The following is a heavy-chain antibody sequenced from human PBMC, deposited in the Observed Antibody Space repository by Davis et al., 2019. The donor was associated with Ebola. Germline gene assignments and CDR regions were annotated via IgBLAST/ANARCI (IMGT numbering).Heavy chain of an antibody. D-gene: IGHD3-22*01. CDR3: VRTPRIGDL. V-gene: IGHV3-7*01. CDR2: IDVDGRET. Sequence: PGGSLRLSCAASGFTFSNYGMHWVRQAPGRGLEWLAYIDVDGRETDYVDSVKGRFTISRDNAKNSVYLQMNSLRAEDTAVYYCVRTPRIGDLWGQGTMVTVSS. J-gene: IGHJ3*01. CDR1: GFTFSNYG.